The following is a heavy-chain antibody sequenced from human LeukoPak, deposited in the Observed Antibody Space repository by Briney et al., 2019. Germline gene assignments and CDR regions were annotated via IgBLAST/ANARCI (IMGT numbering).Heavy chain of an antibody. J-gene: IGHJ5*02. CDR1: GGSVSSSSYY. CDR3: ARVERGFDP. D-gene: IGHD1-1*01. Sequence: SETLSLTCSVSGGSVSSSSYYWSWIRQPPGKGLEWIGYIYYSGSTNYNPSLKSRVTISVDTSKNQFSLKLSSVTAADTAVYYCARVERGFDPWGQGTLVTVSS. CDR2: IYYSGST. V-gene: IGHV4-61*01.